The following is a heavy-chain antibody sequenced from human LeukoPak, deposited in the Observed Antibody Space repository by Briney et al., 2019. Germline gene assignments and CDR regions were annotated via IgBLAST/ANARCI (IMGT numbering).Heavy chain of an antibody. Sequence: GASVKVSCKASGYTFTNYAMNWVRQAPGQGLEWMGWINTNTGNPTYAQGFTGRFVFSLDTSVSTADLQITSLKAEDTAVYYCARHGIAAAGDYWGQGTLVTVSS. CDR2: INTNTGNP. D-gene: IGHD6-13*01. V-gene: IGHV7-4-1*02. J-gene: IGHJ4*02. CDR3: ARHGIAAAGDY. CDR1: GYTFTNYA.